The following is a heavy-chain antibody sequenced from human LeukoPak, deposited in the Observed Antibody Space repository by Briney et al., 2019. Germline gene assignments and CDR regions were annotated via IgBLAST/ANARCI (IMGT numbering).Heavy chain of an antibody. V-gene: IGHV4-4*07. D-gene: IGHD5-18*01. J-gene: IGHJ4*02. CDR2: IYNSGIT. Sequence: PSETLSLTCTVSGGSISSNYYWSWIRQPAGKGLEYIGRIYNSGITNYNPSLKSRVTISVDTSKNQFSLKLSSVTAADTAVYYCASGRYSYGSFDYWGQGTLVTVSS. CDR1: GGSISSNYY. CDR3: ASGRYSYGSFDY.